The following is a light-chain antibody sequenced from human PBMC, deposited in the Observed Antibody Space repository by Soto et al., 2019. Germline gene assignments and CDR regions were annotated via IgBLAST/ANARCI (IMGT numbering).Light chain of an antibody. CDR1: QGISSY. Sequence: DIQLTQSPSFLSASVGDRVTITCRASQGISSYLAWYQQKPGKAPKLLIYAASTLQSGVPSRFSGSGSGTEFTLTISSLQPEDFATYYCPQPRGTFGPGTKVDIK. V-gene: IGKV1-9*01. CDR3: PQPRGT. J-gene: IGKJ3*01. CDR2: AAS.